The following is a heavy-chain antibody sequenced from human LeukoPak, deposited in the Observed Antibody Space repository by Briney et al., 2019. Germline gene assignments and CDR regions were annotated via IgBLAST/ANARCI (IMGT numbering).Heavy chain of an antibody. CDR2: INGDGSDT. Sequence: GGSLRLSCAASGFTLSGYWMHWARQSPGKGLVWVSCINGDGSDTRYADSVKGRFTISRDNAKNTPYLQMNSLRVEDTAVYYCARDPRNKGFDPWGQGTLVTVSS. CDR1: GFTLSGYW. V-gene: IGHV3-74*01. CDR3: ARDPRNKGFDP. D-gene: IGHD1/OR15-1a*01. J-gene: IGHJ5*02.